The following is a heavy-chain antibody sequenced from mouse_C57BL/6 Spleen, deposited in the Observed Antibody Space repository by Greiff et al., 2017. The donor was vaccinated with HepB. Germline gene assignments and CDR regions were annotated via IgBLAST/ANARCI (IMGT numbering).Heavy chain of an antibody. D-gene: IGHD4-1*01. CDR2: INPSSGYT. CDR3: ARERDLETGTIAY. V-gene: IGHV1-7*01. CDR1: GYTFTSYW. Sequence: QVHVKQSGAELAKPGASVKLSCKASGYTFTSYWMHWVKQRPGQGLEWIGYINPSSGYTKYNQKFKDKATLTADKSSSTAYMQLSSLTYEDSAVYYCARERDLETGTIAYWGQGTLVTVSA. J-gene: IGHJ3*01.